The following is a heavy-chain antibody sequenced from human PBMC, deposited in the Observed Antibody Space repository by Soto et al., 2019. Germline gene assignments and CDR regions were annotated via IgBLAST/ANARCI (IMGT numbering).Heavy chain of an antibody. CDR2: ISGSGGST. CDR3: AKDRDIVVVRGGHWFDP. Sequence: GGSLRLSCAASGFTFSSYAMSWVRQAPGKGLEWVSAISGSGGSTYYADSVKGRFTISRDNSKNTLYLQMNSLRAEDTAVYYCAKDRDIVVVRGGHWFDPWGQGTLVTVSS. D-gene: IGHD2-2*01. V-gene: IGHV3-23*01. CDR1: GFTFSSYA. J-gene: IGHJ5*02.